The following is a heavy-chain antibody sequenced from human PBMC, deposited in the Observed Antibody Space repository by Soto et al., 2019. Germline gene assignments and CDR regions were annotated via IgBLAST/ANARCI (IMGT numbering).Heavy chain of an antibody. J-gene: IGHJ4*02. D-gene: IGHD3-16*02. V-gene: IGHV3-33*01. Sequence: PGGSLRLSCAASGFTFSSYGMHWVRQAPGKGLEWVAVIWYDGSNKYYADSVKGRFTISRDNSKNTLYLQMNSLRAEDTAVYYCARERDYVWGSYRASLGYWGQGTLVTVSS. CDR1: GFTFSSYG. CDR3: ARERDYVWGSYRASLGY. CDR2: IWYDGSNK.